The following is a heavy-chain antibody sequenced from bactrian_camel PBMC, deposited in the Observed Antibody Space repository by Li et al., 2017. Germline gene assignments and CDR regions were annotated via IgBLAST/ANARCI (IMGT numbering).Heavy chain of an antibody. V-gene: IGHV3S54*01. CDR2: ISTGGGRI. J-gene: IGHJ4*01. CDR1: EALYGNTCC. CDR3: AARYGGKLYHSPLTAADKFAL. Sequence: HVQLVESGGGSVQAGGSLRLSCAASEALYGNTCCMGWFRQAPEKEREGVAAISTGGGRIFYVDSVKGRFTISQDNAKNTVYLQMNDLKPEDTAMYYSAARYGGKLYHSPLTAADKFALWGQGTQVTVS. D-gene: IGHD6*01.